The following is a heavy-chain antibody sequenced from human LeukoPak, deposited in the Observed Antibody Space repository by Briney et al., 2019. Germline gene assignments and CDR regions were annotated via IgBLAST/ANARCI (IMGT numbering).Heavy chain of an antibody. CDR3: ARDRPDTAMAYYYYYRMDV. D-gene: IGHD5-18*01. Sequence: ASVKVSCKASGYTFTTYGISWVRQAPGQGLEWMGWISVYNGNTNYAQKLQGRVTMTTDTSTSTAYMELRSLRSDDTAVYYCARDRPDTAMAYYYYYRMDVWGQGTTVTVSS. CDR2: ISVYNGNT. J-gene: IGHJ6*02. V-gene: IGHV1-18*01. CDR1: GYTFTTYG.